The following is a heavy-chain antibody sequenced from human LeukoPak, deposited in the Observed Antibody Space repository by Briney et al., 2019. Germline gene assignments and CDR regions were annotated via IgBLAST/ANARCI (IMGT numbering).Heavy chain of an antibody. CDR1: GYTFTSYG. CDR3: ARDPDITIFGVVKGGFDY. V-gene: IGHV1-18*01. J-gene: IGHJ4*02. D-gene: IGHD3-3*01. CDR2: ISAYNGNT. Sequence: GASVKVSCKASGYTFTSYGISWVRQAPGQGLEWMGWISAYNGNTNYAQKLQGRVTMTRDTSISTAYMELSRLRSDDTAVYYCARDPDITIFGVVKGGFDYWAREPWSPSPQ.